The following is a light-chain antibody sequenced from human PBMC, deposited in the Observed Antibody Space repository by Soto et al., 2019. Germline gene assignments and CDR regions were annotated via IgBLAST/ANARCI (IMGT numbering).Light chain of an antibody. V-gene: IGLV2-14*01. CDR3: SSYTTSYFYV. CDR1: FRDIGAYDY. Sequence: GLTQPASMSGSPGHTIPISCTVSFRDIGAYDYVSWYQQHPGKALKLLIYGVKNRPSGVSYRFSASKSAFTASLTISGLQAEDEAHYYRSSYTTSYFYVFGPGTKVTVL. CDR2: GVK. J-gene: IGLJ1*01.